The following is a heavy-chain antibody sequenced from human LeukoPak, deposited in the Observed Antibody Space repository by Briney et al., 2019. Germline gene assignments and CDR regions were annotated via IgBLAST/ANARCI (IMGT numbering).Heavy chain of an antibody. CDR2: ISSSSSYI. J-gene: IGHJ6*02. V-gene: IGHV3-21*01. Sequence: GGSLRLSCAASGFTFSSYSMNWVRQAPGKGLEWVSSISSSSSYIYYADSVKGRFTISRDNAKNSLYLQMNSLRAEDTAVYYCARDQRVTTIFGVVVYYYYGMDVWGQGTTVTVSS. CDR1: GFTFSSYS. CDR3: ARDQRVTTIFGVVVYYYYGMDV. D-gene: IGHD3-3*01.